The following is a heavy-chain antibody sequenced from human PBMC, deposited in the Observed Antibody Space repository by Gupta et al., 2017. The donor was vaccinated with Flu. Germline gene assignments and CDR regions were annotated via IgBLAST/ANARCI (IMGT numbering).Heavy chain of an antibody. CDR3: ARDLGSGTYGWFDS. CDR2: IIPIFGTA. Sequence: STYTIAWVRQAPGQGLEWMGGIIPIFGTANYAQNFQSRVTITADESTNTAYMDLSSLTSEDTAIYYCARDLGSGTYGWFDSWGQGTLVTVSS. V-gene: IGHV1-69*01. D-gene: IGHD1-26*01. J-gene: IGHJ5*01. CDR1: STYT.